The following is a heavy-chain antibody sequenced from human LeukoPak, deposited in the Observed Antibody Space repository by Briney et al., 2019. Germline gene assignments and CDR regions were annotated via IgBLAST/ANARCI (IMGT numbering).Heavy chain of an antibody. CDR1: GYTFTSCD. D-gene: IGHD3-10*01. CDR2: TNPSSGNT. CDR3: AAHTYYYSSGSFAY. V-gene: IGHV1-8*01. Sequence: ASVKVSCKASGYTFTSCDINWVRQATGQGPEWMGWTNPSSGNTGYAQRFQGRVTMTRDTSTNTAYLELSSRRSDDTAVYYCAAHTYYYSSGSFAYWGQGTLVTVSS. J-gene: IGHJ4*02.